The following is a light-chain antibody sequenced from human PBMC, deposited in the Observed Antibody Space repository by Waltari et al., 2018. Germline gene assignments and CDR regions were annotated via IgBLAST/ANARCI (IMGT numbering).Light chain of an antibody. Sequence: QSVLTQPPSVSGTPGQRVIISCSGSSSNIGSNAVNWYQQLPGTAPKLLIYSTDQRPSGGPNRFSDSQSGTSGSLAISGLQSEDEGDYYCAAWDESLNGVVVFGGGTKLTVL. J-gene: IGLJ2*01. CDR1: SSNIGSNA. CDR3: AAWDESLNGVVV. CDR2: STD. V-gene: IGLV1-44*01.